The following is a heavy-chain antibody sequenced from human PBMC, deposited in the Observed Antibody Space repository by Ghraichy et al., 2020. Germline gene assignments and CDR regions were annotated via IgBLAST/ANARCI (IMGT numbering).Heavy chain of an antibody. Sequence: GGSLRLSCAGSGFTFSDYSMNWVRQSPGKGLEWVSYITSSSRTISYADSVKGRFTISRDNAQNSLYLQMNSLRDEDTAVYYCARASKVVRFFYYDGMDVWGQGTTVTVSS. CDR2: ITSSSRTI. CDR1: GFTFSDYS. D-gene: IGHD4-23*01. V-gene: IGHV3-48*02. J-gene: IGHJ6*02. CDR3: ARASKVVRFFYYDGMDV.